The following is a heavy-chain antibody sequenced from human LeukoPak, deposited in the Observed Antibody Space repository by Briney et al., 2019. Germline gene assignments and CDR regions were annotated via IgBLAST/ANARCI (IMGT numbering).Heavy chain of an antibody. CDR1: GLIFSNYW. Sequence: GGSLRLSCAASGLIFSNYWMTWVRQAPGKGLEWVANIKEDGSETYYVDSVKGRFTISRDNDKNTLYLQMNSLRAEDTAVYYCARALYGVNANFNYWGQGTLVTVSS. D-gene: IGHD4-23*01. CDR3: ARALYGVNANFNY. J-gene: IGHJ4*02. V-gene: IGHV3-7*03. CDR2: IKEDGSET.